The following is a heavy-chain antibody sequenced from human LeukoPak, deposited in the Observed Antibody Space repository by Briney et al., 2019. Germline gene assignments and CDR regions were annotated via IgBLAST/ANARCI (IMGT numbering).Heavy chain of an antibody. J-gene: IGHJ6*02. CDR1: GYTFTSYY. Sequence: GASVKVSCKASGYTFTSYYMHWVRQAPGQGLEWMGIINPSGGSTSYAQKFQGRVTITADESTSTAYMELSSLRSEDTAVYYCAREGRGYSFSEYYYYGMDVWGQGTTVTVSS. V-gene: IGHV1-46*01. CDR2: INPSGGST. D-gene: IGHD5-18*01. CDR3: AREGRGYSFSEYYYYGMDV.